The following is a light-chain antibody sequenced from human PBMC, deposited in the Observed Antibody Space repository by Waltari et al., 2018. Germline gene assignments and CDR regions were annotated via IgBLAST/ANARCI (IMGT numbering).Light chain of an antibody. CDR3: QQHSNCP. CDR1: QSVSSN. V-gene: IGKV3-15*01. CDR2: GAY. Sequence: VMTQSPATLSVSPGERATLSCRASQSVSSNVAWYQQKPGQAPRLLIYGAYTRATGIPATFSGWGSGTEFTLTISSLEPEDFAVYYCQQHSNCPFGPGTKVDIK. J-gene: IGKJ3*01.